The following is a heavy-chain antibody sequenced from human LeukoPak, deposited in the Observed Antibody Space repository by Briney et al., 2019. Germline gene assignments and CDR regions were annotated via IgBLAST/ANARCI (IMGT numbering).Heavy chain of an antibody. V-gene: IGHV4-39*01. CDR1: GSSITSVSHY. CDR2: IYYTGST. CDR3: ARRWGNIVGVTYEY. D-gene: IGHD3-16*01. J-gene: IGHJ4*02. Sequence: SETLSLTCTIPGSSITSVSHYWGLIRQPPGKCLEWIGDIYYTGSTYYSPSLRSRVTMSVHTSENQFSLRLNSVTAVDTAVYYCARRWGNIVGVTYEYWGQGTLVTVSS.